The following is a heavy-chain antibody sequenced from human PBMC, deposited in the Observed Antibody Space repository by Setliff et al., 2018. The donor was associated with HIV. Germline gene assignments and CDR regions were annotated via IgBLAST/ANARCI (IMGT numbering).Heavy chain of an antibody. J-gene: IGHJ4*02. V-gene: IGHV4-59*01. CDR2: ICNSGIT. D-gene: IGHD3-10*02. CDR3: ARGQDGHSVLFDY. CDR1: GASIRNYY. Sequence: SETLSLTCTVSGASIRNYYWSWVRQPPGKGLEWIGYICNSGITNYNPSLESRVTISVDTSKNQFSLKVSSVTAADTAVYFCARGQDGHSVLFDYWGQGALVTVSS.